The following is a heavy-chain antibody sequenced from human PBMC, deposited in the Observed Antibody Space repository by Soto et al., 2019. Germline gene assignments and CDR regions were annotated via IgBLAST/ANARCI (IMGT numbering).Heavy chain of an antibody. D-gene: IGHD6-19*01. CDR2: VNAAANDI. CDR1: GFTFSIFR. V-gene: IGHV3-48*02. J-gene: IGHJ3*02. Sequence: EVQLVESGGGLVQPGGSLRLSCAASGFTFSIFRMSWVRQAPGKGLEWISYVNAAANDIYYTDSVRGRFTISRDNAKNSLDLQMNSLRDDDTAVYYCVRDRMWEQWLGPHDAFEIWGQGTMVTVS. CDR3: VRDRMWEQWLGPHDAFEI.